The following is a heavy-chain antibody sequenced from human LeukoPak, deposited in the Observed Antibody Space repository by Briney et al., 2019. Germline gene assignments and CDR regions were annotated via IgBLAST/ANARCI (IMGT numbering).Heavy chain of an antibody. CDR1: GGSISSGSYY. CDR3: ARFSLGGDHDY. CDR2: IYTSGST. Sequence: PSETLSLTCTVSGGSISSGSYYWSWIRQPAGKGLEWIGRIYTSGSTNYNPSLKSRVTISVDTSKNQFSLKLSSVTAADTAVYYCARFSLGGDHDYWGQGTLVTVSS. V-gene: IGHV4-61*02. J-gene: IGHJ4*02. D-gene: IGHD2-21*02.